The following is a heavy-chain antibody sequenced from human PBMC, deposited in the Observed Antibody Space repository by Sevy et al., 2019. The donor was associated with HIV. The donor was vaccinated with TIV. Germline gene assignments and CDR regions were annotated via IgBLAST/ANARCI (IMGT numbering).Heavy chain of an antibody. V-gene: IGHV4-34*01. CDR2: INHSGSA. D-gene: IGHD3-16*01. J-gene: IGHJ4*02. Sequence: SESLSLTCAVYGGSFSAYYWSWIRQAPGQGLEWIGDINHSGSANYNPSFKSRVTISVDTTKSQFSLKLSSVTAADTAVYYCARPGGDLWGRGTLVTVSS. CDR1: GGSFSAYY. CDR3: ARPGGDL.